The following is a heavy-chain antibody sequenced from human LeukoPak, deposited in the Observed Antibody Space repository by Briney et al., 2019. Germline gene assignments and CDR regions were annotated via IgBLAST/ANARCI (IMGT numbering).Heavy chain of an antibody. D-gene: IGHD4-17*01. CDR1: GYTFNRYS. Sequence: ASVKLSCKASGYTFNRYSISWVRQAPGQGLEWMGWINAYNGNTNYAQESQGRVTMTTDTSTSTAYMELRSLRSDDTAVYYCARHLYGDYFFDYWGQGTLITVSS. CDR2: INAYNGNT. J-gene: IGHJ4*02. V-gene: IGHV1-18*01. CDR3: ARHLYGDYFFDY.